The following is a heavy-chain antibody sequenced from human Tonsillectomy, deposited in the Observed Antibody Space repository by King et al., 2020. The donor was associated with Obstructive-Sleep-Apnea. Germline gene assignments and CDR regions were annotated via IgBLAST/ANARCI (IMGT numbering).Heavy chain of an antibody. CDR2: IKQDGSDK. CDR1: GFTFRNYW. J-gene: IGHJ4*02. CDR3: AREKFGDYFDS. D-gene: IGHD3-10*01. Sequence: VQLVESGGGLVQPGGSLRLSCAASGFTFRNYWMTWVRQAPGKGLEWVANIKQDGSDKYYVASVKGRFTISRDNAKNSLYMQMNSLRAEDTAVYYCAREKFGDYFDSWGQGTLVTVSS. V-gene: IGHV3-7*01.